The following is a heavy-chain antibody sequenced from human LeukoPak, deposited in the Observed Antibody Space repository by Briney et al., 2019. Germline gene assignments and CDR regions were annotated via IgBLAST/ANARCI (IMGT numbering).Heavy chain of an antibody. CDR1: GHTFTSYG. D-gene: IGHD5-18*01. J-gene: IGHJ5*02. CDR2: ISAYNGNT. Sequence: ASVKVSCKASGHTFTSYGISWVRQAPGQGLEWMGWISAYNGNTNYAQKLQGRVTMTTDTSTSTAYMELRSLRSDDTAVYYCARGNMGYSYGYPQGRSGLGNWFDPWGQGTLVTVSS. CDR3: ARGNMGYSYGYPQGRSGLGNWFDP. V-gene: IGHV1-18*01.